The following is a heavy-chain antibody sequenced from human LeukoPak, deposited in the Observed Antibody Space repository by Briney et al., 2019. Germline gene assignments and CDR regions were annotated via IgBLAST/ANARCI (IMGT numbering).Heavy chain of an antibody. Sequence: ASVKVSCKASGYTLSNYDINWVRQAPGQGLEWMGWINAYNGNTGYAQNFQGRVTMTRNTSINAAYMELRSLRSEDTAVYYCARGRYCSSTSCYLNAFDIWGQGTMVTVSS. CDR1: GYTLSNYD. J-gene: IGHJ3*02. CDR3: ARGRYCSSTSCYLNAFDI. V-gene: IGHV1-8*01. CDR2: INAYNGNT. D-gene: IGHD2-2*01.